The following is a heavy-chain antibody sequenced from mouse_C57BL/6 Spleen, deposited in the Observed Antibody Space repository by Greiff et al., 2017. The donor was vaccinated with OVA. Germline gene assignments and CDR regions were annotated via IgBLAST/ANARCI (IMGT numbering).Heavy chain of an antibody. J-gene: IGHJ1*03. CDR2: IHPNSGST. V-gene: IGHV1-64*01. CDR3: ARARYGNYPDWYFDV. CDR1: GYTFTSYW. D-gene: IGHD2-10*02. Sequence: QVQLQQPGAELVKPGASVKLSCKASGYTFTSYWMHWVKQRPGQGLEWIGMIHPNSGSTNYNEKFKSKATLTVDKSSSTAYMQLSSLTSEDSAVYYCARARYGNYPDWYFDVWGTGTTVTVSS.